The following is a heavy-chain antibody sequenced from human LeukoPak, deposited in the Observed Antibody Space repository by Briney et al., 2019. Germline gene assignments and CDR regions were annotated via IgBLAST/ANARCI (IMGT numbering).Heavy chain of an antibody. J-gene: IGHJ4*02. Sequence: GASVKVSCTASGYTFSSYYMHWVRQAPGQRLEWLGWSKPNSGGTNYAQTFQGRLTMTMDTSISPAYMKLSTLTSADTAVYYCARGGEAIVLMVYALDYWGQGTLVTVSS. V-gene: IGHV1-2*02. CDR3: ARGGEAIVLMVYALDY. CDR1: GYTFSSYY. D-gene: IGHD2-8*01. CDR2: SKPNSGGT.